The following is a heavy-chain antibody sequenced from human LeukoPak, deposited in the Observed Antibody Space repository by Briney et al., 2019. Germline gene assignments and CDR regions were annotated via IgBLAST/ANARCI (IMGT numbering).Heavy chain of an antibody. CDR3: ARASNSLNYYGSGTSFDY. Sequence: SETLFLTRAVYGGSFSGYYWSWIPQPPRKGVGGIWGINHSGSTNYNPSLKSRVTISVDTSKNQFSLKLSSVTAADTAVYYCARASNSLNYYGSGTSFDYWGQGTLVTVSS. J-gene: IGHJ4*02. D-gene: IGHD3-10*01. CDR2: INHSGST. V-gene: IGHV4-34*01. CDR1: GGSFSGYY.